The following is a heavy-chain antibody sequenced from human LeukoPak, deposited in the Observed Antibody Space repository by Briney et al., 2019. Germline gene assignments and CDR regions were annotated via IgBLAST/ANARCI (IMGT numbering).Heavy chain of an antibody. D-gene: IGHD4-23*01. V-gene: IGHV1-18*01. J-gene: IGHJ1*01. CDR2: ISAYNGNT. CDR1: GYTFTSYG. CDR3: ARHTVVTPLYFQH. Sequence: ASVKVSCKASGYTFTSYGIGWVRQAPGQGLEWMGWISAYNGNTNYAQKLQGRATMTTDTSTSTAYMELRSLRSDDTAVYYCARHTVVTPLYFQHWGQGTLVTVSS.